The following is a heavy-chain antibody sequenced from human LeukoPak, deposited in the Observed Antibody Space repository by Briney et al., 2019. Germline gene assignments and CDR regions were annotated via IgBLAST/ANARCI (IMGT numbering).Heavy chain of an antibody. CDR2: IYSGGST. J-gene: IGHJ4*02. CDR1: GFTFSSYA. V-gene: IGHV3-53*01. D-gene: IGHD3-10*01. CDR3: ARVDGSGSYHFDY. Sequence: GGSLRLSCAASGFTFSSYAMSWVRQAPGKGLEWVSVIYSGGSTYYADSVKGRFTISRDNSKNTLYLQMNSLRAEDTAVYYCARVDGSGSYHFDYWGQGTLVIVSP.